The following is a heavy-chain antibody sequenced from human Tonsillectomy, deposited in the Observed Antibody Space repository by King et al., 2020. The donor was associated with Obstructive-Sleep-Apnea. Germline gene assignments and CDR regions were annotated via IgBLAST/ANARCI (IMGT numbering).Heavy chain of an antibody. CDR2: LYHIGGP. V-gene: IGHV4-38-2*02. CDR3: ARADGYNFGQHSYFDF. J-gene: IGHJ4*02. D-gene: IGHD5-24*01. Sequence: VQLQESGPGLVKTSETLSLTCTVSGYSISSGYYWGWSRQPPRKGLEWIGILYHIGGPPYNPSLERRGTISVDTSKNQFSLQLRSVTAADTAVYYCARADGYNFGQHSYFDFWGQGTLVTVSS. CDR1: GYSISSGYY.